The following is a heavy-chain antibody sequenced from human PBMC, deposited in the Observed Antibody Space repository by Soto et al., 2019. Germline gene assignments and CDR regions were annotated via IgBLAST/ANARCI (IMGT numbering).Heavy chain of an antibody. CDR2: ISGSGTTT. D-gene: IGHD1-26*01. CDR1: GFTSTNYV. J-gene: IGHJ6*02. CDR3: ARDWATTDYYYGMDV. Sequence: GGSLRLSCAASGFTSTNYVMNWVRQAPGKGLEWVSSISGSGTTTFYADSVKGRFIISRDNSKNTLYLQMNSLRAEDTAVYYCARDWATTDYYYGMDVWGQGTTVTVSS. V-gene: IGHV3-23*01.